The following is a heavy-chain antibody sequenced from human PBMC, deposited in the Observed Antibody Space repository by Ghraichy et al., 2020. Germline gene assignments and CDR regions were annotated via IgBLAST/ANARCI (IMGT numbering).Heavy chain of an antibody. V-gene: IGHV3-7*01. CDR1: GFTFSSYW. CDR3: ARDGHNGNDFDY. Sequence: SCAASGFTFSSYWMTWVRQSPGKGLEWVANIRQDGGETFFMDSVKGRFIISRDNAKNSLYLQMNSLRAEDTAVYYCARDGHNGNDFDYWGPGTLVTVSS. D-gene: IGHD1-1*01. CDR2: IRQDGGET. J-gene: IGHJ4*02.